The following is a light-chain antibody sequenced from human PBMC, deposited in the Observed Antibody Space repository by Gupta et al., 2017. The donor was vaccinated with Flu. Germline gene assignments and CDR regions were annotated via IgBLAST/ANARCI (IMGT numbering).Light chain of an antibody. V-gene: IGLV2-14*04. Sequence: SITISCIGITSDVGGYDSVSWYQQRPGTAHNLMIYDVSKRPAGISSRFSGSKSGNTASLTISGRQAEDEADYYCSSYTSTIAVTFGGGTKLTVL. CDR3: SSYTSTIAVT. J-gene: IGLJ2*01. CDR1: TSDVGGYDS. CDR2: DVS.